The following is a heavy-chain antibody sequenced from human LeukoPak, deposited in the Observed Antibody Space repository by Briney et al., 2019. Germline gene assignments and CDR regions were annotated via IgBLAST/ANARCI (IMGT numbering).Heavy chain of an antibody. Sequence: GSSVKVSCKASGGTFSSYAISWARQAPGQGLEWMGGIIPIFGTANYAQKFQGRGTITADKSTSTAYMELSSLRSEDTAVYYCARENGGWLNSFDYWGQGTLVTVSS. CDR2: IIPIFGTA. D-gene: IGHD3-10*01. V-gene: IGHV1-69*06. J-gene: IGHJ4*02. CDR1: GGTFSSYA. CDR3: ARENGGWLNSFDY.